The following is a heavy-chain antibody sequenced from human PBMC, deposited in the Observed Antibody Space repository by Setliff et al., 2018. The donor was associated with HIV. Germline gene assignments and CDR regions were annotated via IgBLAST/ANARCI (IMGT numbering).Heavy chain of an antibody. Sequence: RASVKVSCKADGYSFTSFDIYWVRQAAGQGLEWMGWMNPSTGDTGYAERFQGRVSMTRDTSISTAYMELSNLKSEDTAVYYCARVVEYNWLDPWGQGTLVTVSS. D-gene: IGHD6-6*01. CDR1: GYSFTSFD. J-gene: IGHJ5*02. V-gene: IGHV1-8*01. CDR2: MNPSTGDT. CDR3: ARVVEYNWLDP.